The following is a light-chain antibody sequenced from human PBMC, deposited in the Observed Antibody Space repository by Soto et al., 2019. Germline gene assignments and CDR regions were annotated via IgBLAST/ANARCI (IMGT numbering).Light chain of an antibody. Sequence: EIVLAQSPGTLSLSPGERATLSCRASQSVGNRYLAWHQQKPGQAPRLLVYGASSRDTGIPDRFSGSWSEKKFPLTIRRLEPEDVAVYYRQQYDTSPPTFGQGTKVELK. CDR3: QQYDTSPPT. CDR1: QSVGNRY. V-gene: IGKV3-20*01. J-gene: IGKJ1*01. CDR2: GAS.